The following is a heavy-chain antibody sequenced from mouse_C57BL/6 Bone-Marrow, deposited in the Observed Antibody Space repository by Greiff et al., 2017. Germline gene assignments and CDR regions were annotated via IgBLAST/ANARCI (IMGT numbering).Heavy chain of an antibody. D-gene: IGHD2-1*01. CDR1: GYTFTSYW. CDR3: ANYGRRYFDV. Sequence: QVQLQQPVAELVKPGASVKLSCKASGYTFTSYWMQWVKQRPGQGLEWIGEIDPSDSYTNYNQKFKGKATLTVDTSSSTAYMQLSSLTSEDSAVYYCANYGRRYFDVWGTGTTVTVSS. V-gene: IGHV1-50*01. J-gene: IGHJ1*03. CDR2: IDPSDSYT.